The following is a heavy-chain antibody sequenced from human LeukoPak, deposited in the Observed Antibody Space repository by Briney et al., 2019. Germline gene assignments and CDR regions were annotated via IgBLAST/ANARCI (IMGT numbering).Heavy chain of an antibody. V-gene: IGHV4-59*12. D-gene: IGHD1-26*01. J-gene: IGHJ4*02. CDR1: GGSISSYY. Sequence: SETLSLTCTVSGGSISSYYWSWIRQPPGKGLEWIGYIYYSGSTNYNPSLKSRVTISVDTSKNQFSLKLSSVTAADTAVYYCAGDSGSYYRFDYWGQGTLVTVSS. CDR3: AGDSGSYYRFDY. CDR2: IYYSGST.